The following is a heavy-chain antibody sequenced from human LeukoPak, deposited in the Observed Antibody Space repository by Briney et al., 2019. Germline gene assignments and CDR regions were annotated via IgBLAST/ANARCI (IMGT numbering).Heavy chain of an antibody. V-gene: IGHV4-61*01. Sequence: SETLSLTCTVSGGSVSSGSYYWSWIRQPPGKGLEWIGYIYYSGSTNYNPSLKSRVTISVDTSKNQFSLKLSSVTAADTAVYYCARARVVPAAMWYYFDYWGQGTLVTVSS. CDR3: ARARVVPAAMWYYFDY. D-gene: IGHD2-2*01. CDR2: IYYSGST. J-gene: IGHJ4*02. CDR1: GGSVSSGSYY.